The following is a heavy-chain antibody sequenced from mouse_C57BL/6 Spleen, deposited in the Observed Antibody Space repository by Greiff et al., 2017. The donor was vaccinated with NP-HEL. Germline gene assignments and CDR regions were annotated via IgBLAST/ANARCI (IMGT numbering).Heavy chain of an antibody. CDR2: INPSNGGT. D-gene: IGHD1-1*01. CDR1: GYTFTSYW. V-gene: IGHV1-53*01. CDR3: ARCYYGSSYYFDY. J-gene: IGHJ2*01. Sequence: VKVVESGTELVKPGGSVKLSCKASGYTFTSYWMHWVKQRPGQGLEWIGNINPSNGGTNYNEKFKSKATLTVDKSSSTAYMQLSSLTSEDSAVYYCARCYYGSSYYFDYWGQGTTLTVSS.